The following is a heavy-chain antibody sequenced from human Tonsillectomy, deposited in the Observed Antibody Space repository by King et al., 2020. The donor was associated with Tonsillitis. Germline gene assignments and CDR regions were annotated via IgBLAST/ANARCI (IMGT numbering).Heavy chain of an antibody. J-gene: IGHJ4*02. CDR3: ARGFVTYDYVCGSYRRNIHFDY. D-gene: IGHD3-16*02. CDR1: GGSFSGYY. V-gene: IGHV4-34*01. Sequence: VQLQLWGAGLLKPSETLSLTCAVYGGSFSGYYWSWIRQPPGKGLEWIGEINHSGSTNYNPSLKSRVTISVDTSKNQFSLKLSSVTAADTAVYYCARGFVTYDYVCGSYRRNIHFDYWGQGTLVTVSS. CDR2: INHSGST.